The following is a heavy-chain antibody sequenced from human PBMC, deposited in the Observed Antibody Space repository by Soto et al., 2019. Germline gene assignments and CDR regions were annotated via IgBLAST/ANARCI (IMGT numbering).Heavy chain of an antibody. J-gene: IGHJ4*02. CDR3: ARDPAVGSSGWYYFDY. V-gene: IGHV3-48*02. Sequence: PGGSLILSCAASGFTFSSYSMNWVRQAPGKGLEWVSYISSSGTTIYYADSVRGRFTISRDNAKDSLYLQMDSLRDEDTAVYYCARDPAVGSSGWYYFDYWGQGALVTVS. D-gene: IGHD6-19*01. CDR1: GFTFSSYS. CDR2: ISSSGTTI.